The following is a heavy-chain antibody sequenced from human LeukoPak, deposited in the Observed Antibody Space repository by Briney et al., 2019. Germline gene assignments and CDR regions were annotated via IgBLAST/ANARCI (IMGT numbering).Heavy chain of an antibody. CDR1: GYTFTGYD. Sequence: ASVKVSCKASGYTFTGYDINWIRQAPGQGLEWMGWMNPDSGNTGYAQEFQGRVTVTRDTSITAAYMELNSLRFEDTAVYYCARALSGCILCFDLWGLGTLVTVSS. V-gene: IGHV1-8*01. D-gene: IGHD6-19*01. CDR2: MNPDSGNT. CDR3: ARALSGCILCFDL. J-gene: IGHJ4*02.